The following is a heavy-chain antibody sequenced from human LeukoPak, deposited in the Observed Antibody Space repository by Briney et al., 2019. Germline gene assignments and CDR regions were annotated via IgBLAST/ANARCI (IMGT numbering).Heavy chain of an antibody. J-gene: IGHJ5*02. D-gene: IGHD7-27*01. CDR1: GYTFTSYG. Sequence: ASVKVSCKASGYTFTSYGISWVRQAPGQGLEWMGWISAYNDNTNYSQKFQGRVTMITDTSTSTAYMELRSLRSDDTAVYYCARDGLTGDERFDPWGQGTLVTVSS. CDR2: ISAYNDNT. CDR3: ARDGLTGDERFDP. V-gene: IGHV1-18*01.